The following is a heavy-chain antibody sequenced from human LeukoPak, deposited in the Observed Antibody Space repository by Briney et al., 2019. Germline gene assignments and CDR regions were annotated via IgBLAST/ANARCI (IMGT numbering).Heavy chain of an antibody. Sequence: SETLSLTCTVSGGSISSYYWSWIRQPPGKGPEWIGYIYYRGSTNYNPSLKSRVTISVATPKNQFSLKLSSVTAADTAVYYCARAPSVVVAALDWGQGTLVTVSS. J-gene: IGHJ4*02. V-gene: IGHV4-59*01. CDR3: ARAPSVVVAALD. CDR2: IYYRGST. D-gene: IGHD6-19*01. CDR1: GGSISSYY.